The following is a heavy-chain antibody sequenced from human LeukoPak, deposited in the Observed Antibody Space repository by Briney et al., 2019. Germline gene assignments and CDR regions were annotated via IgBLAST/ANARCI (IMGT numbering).Heavy chain of an antibody. Sequence: GGSLRLSCEASGFTFSNYGMSWVRQAPGKGLEWVSAITASSSSTHDADSVQGRFTISRDNFKNTLYLQMNSLRAEDTAVYYCARDMAPGSFYYYYMDVWGKGTTVTVSS. CDR3: ARDMAPGSFYYYYMDV. CDR2: ITASSSST. CDR1: GFTFSNYG. D-gene: IGHD3-10*01. J-gene: IGHJ6*03. V-gene: IGHV3-23*01.